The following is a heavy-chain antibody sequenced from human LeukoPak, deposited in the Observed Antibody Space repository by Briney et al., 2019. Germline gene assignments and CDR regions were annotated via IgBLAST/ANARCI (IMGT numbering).Heavy chain of an antibody. J-gene: IGHJ6*03. CDR2: IKWNGGST. D-gene: IGHD6-6*01. CDR3: AKDDVAAFATGYMDV. CDR1: GFSFDDYG. V-gene: IGHV3-20*04. Sequence: RSGGSLRLSCATSGFSFDDYGMSWVRQAPGKGLEWVSGIKWNGGSTGYADSVKGRFTISRDNAKNSLFLQMNSLRAEDTALYYCAKDDVAAFATGYMDVWGKGTTVTVSS.